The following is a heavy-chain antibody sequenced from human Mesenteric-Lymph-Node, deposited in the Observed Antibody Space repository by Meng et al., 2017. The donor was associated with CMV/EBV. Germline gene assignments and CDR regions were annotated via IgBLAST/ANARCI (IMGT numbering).Heavy chain of an antibody. Sequence: LNCGVSGGSISSNHWWSWVRQPPGKGLEWIGEIYHSGSTNYSPSLKSRVTISVDKSKNQFSLKLTSVTAADTAVYYCATGRKYYFADWGQGTLVTVSS. V-gene: IGHV4-4*02. J-gene: IGHJ4*02. D-gene: IGHD1-1*01. CDR3: ATGRKYYFAD. CDR1: GGSISSNHW. CDR2: IYHSGST.